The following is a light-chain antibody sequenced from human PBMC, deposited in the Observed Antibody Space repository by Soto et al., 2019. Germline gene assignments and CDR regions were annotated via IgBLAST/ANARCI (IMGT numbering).Light chain of an antibody. CDR1: SSNIGSGYD. CDR3: QSYDRSLRGYV. Sequence: QSVLTDPPSVSGAPWHRVTISFTGTSSNIGSGYDVHWYQHLPGTAPKLLIYGNTIRPSGVPDRFSGSKSGTSASLAITGLQAEDEADYYCQSYDRSLRGYVFGTGTKVTVL. J-gene: IGLJ1*01. V-gene: IGLV1-40*01. CDR2: GNT.